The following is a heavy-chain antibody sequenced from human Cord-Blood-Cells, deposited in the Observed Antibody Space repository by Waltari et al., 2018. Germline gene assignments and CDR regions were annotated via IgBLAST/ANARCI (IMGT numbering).Heavy chain of an antibody. CDR1: GYTFPGYY. D-gene: IGHD6-13*01. CDR2: INPNSGGT. Sequence: QVQLVQSGAEVKKPGASVKVSCKASGYTFPGYYLHWVRQDPGQGLGWMGRINPNSGGTNYAQKFQGRVTMTRDTSISTAYMELSRLRSDDTAVYYCARSYGAAGTCFQHWGQGTLVTVSS. J-gene: IGHJ1*01. CDR3: ARSYGAAGTCFQH. V-gene: IGHV1-2*06.